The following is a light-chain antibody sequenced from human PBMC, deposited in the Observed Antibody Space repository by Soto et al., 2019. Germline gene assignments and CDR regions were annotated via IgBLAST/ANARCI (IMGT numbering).Light chain of an antibody. CDR3: QQYDGLPT. CDR1: QNINNY. CDR2: DAS. V-gene: IGKV1-33*01. Sequence: DIQMTQSPSSLSASVGDRVTITCQASQNINNYLNWYQQKPGKAPKVLIYDASNLGTGVPSRFSGSGSGTDFTFSISSLQPEDVATYYCQQYDGLPTFGQGTRLEIK. J-gene: IGKJ5*01.